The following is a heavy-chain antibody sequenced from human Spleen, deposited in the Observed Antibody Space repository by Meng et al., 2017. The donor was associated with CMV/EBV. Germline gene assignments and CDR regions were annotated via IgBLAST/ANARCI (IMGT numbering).Heavy chain of an antibody. D-gene: IGHD3-3*01. CDR2: IYYSGST. CDR3: ARGSYDFWSGQNYNWFDP. V-gene: IGHV4-30-4*08. CDR1: ISCGDYY. Sequence: ISCGDYYWSWLRQPPGQGLEWIGYIYYSGSTYYNPSLKSRVTISVDTSKNQFSLKLSSVTAADTAVYYCARGSYDFWSGQNYNWFDPWGQGTLVTVSS. J-gene: IGHJ5*02.